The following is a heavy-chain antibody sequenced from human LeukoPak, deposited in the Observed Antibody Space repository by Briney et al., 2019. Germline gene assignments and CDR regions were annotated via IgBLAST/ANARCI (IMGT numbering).Heavy chain of an antibody. Sequence: ASVKVSCKASGYTFTSYDINWVRQAPGQGLEWMGWMNPNSGNTGYEQKFQGRVTMTRDTSITTAYMELSSLRSEDTAVYYCARGKAHDYVWGSYRYALFYWSQGTLVTVSS. V-gene: IGHV1-8*01. J-gene: IGHJ4*02. CDR1: GYTFTSYD. CDR2: MNPNSGNT. D-gene: IGHD3-16*02. CDR3: ARGKAHDYVWGSYRYALFY.